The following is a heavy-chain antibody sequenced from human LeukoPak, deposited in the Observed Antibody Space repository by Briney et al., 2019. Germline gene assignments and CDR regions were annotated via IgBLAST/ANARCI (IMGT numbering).Heavy chain of an antibody. J-gene: IGHJ4*02. Sequence: ASVKVSCKASGYTFTSYGISWVRQAPGQGLEWMGWISAYNGNTNYAQKLQGRVTMTTDTSTSTAYMELRSLRSDDTAVYYCARDQRIWLGELLPPVPLLYWGQGTLVTVSS. CDR2: ISAYNGNT. CDR3: ARDQRIWLGELLPPVPLLY. D-gene: IGHD3-10*01. CDR1: GYTFTSYG. V-gene: IGHV1-18*01.